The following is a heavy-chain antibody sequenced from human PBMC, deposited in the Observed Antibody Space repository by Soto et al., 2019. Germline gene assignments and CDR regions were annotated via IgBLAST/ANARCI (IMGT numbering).Heavy chain of an antibody. CDR2: IGGRGGRGGTI. J-gene: IGHJ6*02. Sequence: GGPLGVSVSASGVNFRNFAMNWVRQAPGKGLEWVSYIGGRGGRGGTILYADSAKGRFTISRDNSKNTLFLQMNSLRAEDTAVYYCTRGSYCDTSSCFLPNYCFGMDVWGRGTTVTSP. CDR3: TRGSYCDTSSCFLPNYCFGMDV. V-gene: IGHV3-23*01. D-gene: IGHD3-22*01. CDR1: GVNFRNFA.